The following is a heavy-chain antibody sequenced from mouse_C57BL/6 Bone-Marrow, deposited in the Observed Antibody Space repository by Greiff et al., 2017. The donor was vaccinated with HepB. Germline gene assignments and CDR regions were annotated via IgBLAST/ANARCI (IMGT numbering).Heavy chain of an antibody. CDR3: ARSYRKRAPGS. D-gene: IGHD2-14*01. Sequence: VQLQQPGAELVKPGASVKLSCKASGYTFTSYWMHWVKQRPGQGLEWIGMIHPNSGSTNYNEKFKSKATLTVDKSSSTAYMQLSNLTSEDSAVYYCARSYRKRAPGSWDRGTALTVSS. CDR2: IHPNSGST. V-gene: IGHV1-64*01. CDR1: GYTFTSYW. J-gene: IGHJ2*01.